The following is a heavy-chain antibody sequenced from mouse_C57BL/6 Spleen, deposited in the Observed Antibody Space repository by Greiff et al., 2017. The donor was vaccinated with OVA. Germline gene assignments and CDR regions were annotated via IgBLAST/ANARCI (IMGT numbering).Heavy chain of an antibody. CDR3: ARQGLLWHFDY. V-gene: IGHV5-6*01. J-gene: IGHJ2*01. CDR1: GFTFSSYG. CDR2: ISSGGSYT. Sequence: EVKLMESGGDLVKPGGSLKLSCAASGFTFSSYGMSWVRQTPDKRLEWVATISSGGSYTYYPDSVKGRFTISRDNAKNTLYLQMSSLKSEDTAMYYCARQGLLWHFDYWGQGTTLTVSS. D-gene: IGHD2-1*01.